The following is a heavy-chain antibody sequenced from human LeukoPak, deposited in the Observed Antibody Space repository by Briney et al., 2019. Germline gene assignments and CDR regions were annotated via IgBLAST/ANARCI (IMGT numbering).Heavy chain of an antibody. CDR1: GGSISSYY. V-gene: IGHV4-59*01. Sequence: SETLSLTCTVSGGSISSYYWSWIRQPPGKGLEWIGYIYYSGTTNYNPSLKSRVTISVDTSKNQFSLKLSSVTAAATAVYYCARDRGSGSYYNVDYYYGMDVWGQGTTVTVSS. D-gene: IGHD3-10*01. J-gene: IGHJ6*02. CDR2: IYYSGTT. CDR3: ARDRGSGSYYNVDYYYGMDV.